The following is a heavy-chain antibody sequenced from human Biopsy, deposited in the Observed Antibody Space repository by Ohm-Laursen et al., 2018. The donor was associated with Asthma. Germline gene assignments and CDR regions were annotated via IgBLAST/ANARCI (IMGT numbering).Heavy chain of an antibody. D-gene: IGHD4-17*01. J-gene: IGHJ4*02. V-gene: IGHV1-24*01. CDR1: GYSLTDLS. CDR3: ASDFPKDYVRYNFQF. Sequence: GASVKVSCKISGYSLTDLSMHWVRQAPGQGLEWMGGHDHEEGGTVNAWRLQSRVTMTEDTSTDTAYMELSSLSSDDTAVYYCASDFPKDYVRYNFQFWGQGTLVTVSS. CDR2: HDHEEGGT.